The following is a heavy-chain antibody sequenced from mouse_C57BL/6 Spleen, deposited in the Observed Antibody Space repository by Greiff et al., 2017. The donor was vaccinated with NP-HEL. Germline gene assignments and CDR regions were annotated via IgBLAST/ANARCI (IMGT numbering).Heavy chain of an antibody. D-gene: IGHD2-5*01. V-gene: IGHV5-9-1*02. CDR3: TRDQGGVSNYAFDY. CDR1: GFTFSSYA. J-gene: IGHJ2*01. CDR2: ISSGGDYI. Sequence: EVHLVESGEGLVKPGGSLKLSCAASGFTFSSYAMSWVRQTPEKRLEWVAYISSGGDYIYYADTVKGRFTISRDNARNTLYLQMSSLKSEDTAMYYCTRDQGGVSNYAFDYWGQGTTLTVSS.